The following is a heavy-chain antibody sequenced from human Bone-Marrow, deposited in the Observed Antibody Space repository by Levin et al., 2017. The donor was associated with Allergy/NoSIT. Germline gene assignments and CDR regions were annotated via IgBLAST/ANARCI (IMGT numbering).Heavy chain of an antibody. Sequence: ESGPTLVKPTQTLTLTCTFSGFLFRTSGVGVAWIRQPPGKALEWLALISWDEHRRYSPSLKSRLTITKDTSKNQAVLRMTNMAPAETATYYCAHSSRLAPRTDCGHWGQGIMVTVSS. CDR3: AHSSRLAPRTDCGH. J-gene: IGHJ4*02. CDR1: GFLFRTSGVG. V-gene: IGHV2-5*02. CDR2: ISWDEHR. D-gene: IGHD1-14*01.